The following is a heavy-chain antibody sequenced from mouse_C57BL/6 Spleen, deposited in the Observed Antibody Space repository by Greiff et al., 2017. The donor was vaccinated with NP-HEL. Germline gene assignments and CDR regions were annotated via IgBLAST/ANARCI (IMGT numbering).Heavy chain of an antibody. CDR2: IYPGSGST. CDR1: GYTFTSYW. V-gene: IGHV1-55*01. D-gene: IGHD2-4*01. J-gene: IGHJ4*01. CDR3: ARTFRYDDDDDDAMDY. Sequence: VQLQQSGAELVKPGASVKMSCKASGYTFTSYWITWVKQRPGQGLEWIGDIYPGSGSTNYNEKFKSKATLTVDTSSSTAYMQLSSLTSADSAVYYCARTFRYDDDDDDAMDYWGQGTSGTVSS.